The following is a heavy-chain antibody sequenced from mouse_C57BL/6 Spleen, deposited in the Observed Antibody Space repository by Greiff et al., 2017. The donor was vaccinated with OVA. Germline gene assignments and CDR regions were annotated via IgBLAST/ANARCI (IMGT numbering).Heavy chain of an antibody. J-gene: IGHJ4*01. Sequence: EVQLVESEGGLVQPGSSMKLSCTASGFTFSDYYMAWVRQVPEKGLEWVANINYDGSSTYYLDSLKSRFIISRDNAKNILYLQMSSLKSEDTATYYCARGEGYAMDYWGQGTSVTVSS. CDR2: INYDGSST. V-gene: IGHV5-16*01. CDR1: GFTFSDYY. CDR3: ARGEGYAMDY.